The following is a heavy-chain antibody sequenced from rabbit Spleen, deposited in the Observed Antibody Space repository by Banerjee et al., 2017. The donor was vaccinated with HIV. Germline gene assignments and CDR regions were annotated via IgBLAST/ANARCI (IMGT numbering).Heavy chain of an antibody. D-gene: IGHD4-1*01. V-gene: IGHV1S45*01. CDR2: INAATGKP. CDR1: GFDFSSYG. J-gene: IGHJ4*01. Sequence: QEQLVESGGGLVQLGGSLKLSCKASGFDFSSYGVSWVRQAPGKGLEWIACINAATGKPVYATWAKGRFTISRTSSTTVTLQMTSLTAADTATYFCARDLAGVIGWNFNLWGPGTLVTVS. CDR3: ARDLAGVIGWNFNL.